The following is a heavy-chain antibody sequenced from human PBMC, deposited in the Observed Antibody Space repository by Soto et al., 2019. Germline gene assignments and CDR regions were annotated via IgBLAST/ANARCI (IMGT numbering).Heavy chain of an antibody. J-gene: IGHJ5*02. CDR2: IWYDGSNK. CDR3: ARDVAAGWYNGWFDP. Sequence: GGSLRLSCAASGFTFSSYGMHWVRQAPGKGLEWVAVIWYDGSNKYYADSVKGRFTISRDNSKNTLYLQMNSLRAEDTAVYYCARDVAAGWYNGWFDPWGQGTLVTVSS. D-gene: IGHD6-19*01. CDR1: GFTFSSYG. V-gene: IGHV3-33*01.